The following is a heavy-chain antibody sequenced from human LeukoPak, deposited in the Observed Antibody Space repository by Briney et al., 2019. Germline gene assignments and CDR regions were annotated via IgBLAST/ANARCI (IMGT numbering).Heavy chain of an antibody. CDR2: IYTSGST. D-gene: IGHD3-22*01. CDR3: ARTRVDYYDSSGYWFDH. Sequence: PSQTLSLTCTVSGGSISSGSYYWNWIRLPAGKGLEWIGRIYTSGSTNYSPSLKSRVTISVDTSKNQFSLKLSSVTAADTAVYYCARTRVDYYDSSGYWFDHWGQGTLVTVSS. CDR1: GGSISSGSYY. J-gene: IGHJ5*02. V-gene: IGHV4-61*02.